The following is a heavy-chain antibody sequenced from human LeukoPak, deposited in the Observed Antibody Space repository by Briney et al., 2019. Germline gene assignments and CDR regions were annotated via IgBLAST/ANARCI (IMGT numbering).Heavy chain of an antibody. J-gene: IGHJ5*02. CDR2: ISYDGSNK. CDR3: ARGVWFDP. Sequence: VRSLRLSCAASGFTFSSYAMHWVRQAPGKGLEWVAVISYDGSNKYYADSVKGRSTISRDNSKNTLYLQMNSLRAEDTAVYYCARGVWFDPWGQGTLVTVSS. CDR1: GFTFSSYA. V-gene: IGHV3-30-3*01.